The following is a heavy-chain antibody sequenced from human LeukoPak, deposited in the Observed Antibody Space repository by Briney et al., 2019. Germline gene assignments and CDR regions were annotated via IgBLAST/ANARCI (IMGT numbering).Heavy chain of an antibody. J-gene: IGHJ4*02. V-gene: IGHV4-59*11. CDR1: GGSISSHY. Sequence: SETLSLTCTVSGGSISSHYWSWIRQPPGKGLEWIGYIYYSGSTNYNPSLKSRVTISVDTSKNQFSLKLSSVTAADTAVYCCARDGYSSSSENPYWGQGTLVTVSS. CDR2: IYYSGST. CDR3: ARDGYSSSSENPY. D-gene: IGHD6-6*01.